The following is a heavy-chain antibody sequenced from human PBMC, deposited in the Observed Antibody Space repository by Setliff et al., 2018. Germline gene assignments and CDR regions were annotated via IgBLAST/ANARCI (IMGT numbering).Heavy chain of an antibody. Sequence: SETLSLTCAVYGGSFSGYYWSWIRQPPGKGLEWIGEINHSGSTNYNPSLKSRVTISVXXXXXXXXXXXXXXTAADTAVYYCARGFYYYYYYYMDVWGKGTTVTVSS. J-gene: IGHJ6*03. CDR1: GGSFSGYY. CDR2: INHSGST. V-gene: IGHV4-34*01. CDR3: ARGFYYYYYYYMDV.